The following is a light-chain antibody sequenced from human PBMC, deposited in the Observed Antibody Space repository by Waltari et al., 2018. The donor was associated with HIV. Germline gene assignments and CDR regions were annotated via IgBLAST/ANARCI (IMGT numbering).Light chain of an antibody. CDR2: DNN. CDR3: GTWDISLSGGV. V-gene: IGLV1-51*01. CDR1: TIGHDY. J-gene: IGLJ3*02. Sequence: QSVLTQPPSVSAAPGQKVTISCPTIGHDYVSWYQHLPGPAPKLVIYDNNKRPSGIPDRFSGSKSGTSATLAITGLLTGDEAVYYCGTWDISLSGGVFGGGTKLTVL.